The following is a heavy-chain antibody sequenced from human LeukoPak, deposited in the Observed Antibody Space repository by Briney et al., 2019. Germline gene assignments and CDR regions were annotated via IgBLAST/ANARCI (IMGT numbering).Heavy chain of an antibody. V-gene: IGHV3-21*01. D-gene: IGHD3-22*01. J-gene: IGHJ4*02. CDR1: GFTFSSYS. CDR2: ITRSSIYT. CDR3: VRALYDGSGYYSHFGY. Sequence: GGSLRLSCAGSGFTFSSYSMTWVRQAPGKGLEWVSSITRSSIYTYYADSVKGRFTISRDNAKKSLYLQMNSLRTEDTAVYYCVRALYDGSGYYSHFGYWGQGTLVTVSS.